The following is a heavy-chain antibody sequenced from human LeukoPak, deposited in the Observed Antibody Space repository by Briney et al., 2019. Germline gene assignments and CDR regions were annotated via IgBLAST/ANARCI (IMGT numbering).Heavy chain of an antibody. CDR2: ISSSSSYI. V-gene: IGHV3-21*01. Sequence: PGGSLRLSCAASGFTFSSYSMNWVRQAPGKGLEWVSSISSSSSYIYYADSLKGRFTISRDNARNSLYLQMNSLRAEDTAVYYCARSTMFLFDHWGQGTLVTVSS. CDR1: GFTFSSYS. J-gene: IGHJ4*02. D-gene: IGHD3-10*02. CDR3: ARSTMFLFDH.